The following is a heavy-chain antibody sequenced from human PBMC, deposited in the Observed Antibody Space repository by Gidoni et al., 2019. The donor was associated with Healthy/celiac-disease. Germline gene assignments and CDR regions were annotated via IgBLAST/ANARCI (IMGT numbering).Heavy chain of an antibody. CDR1: GGAISSRCYY. CDR2: IYYSGST. Sequence: QLQQQESGPGLVKNTETLSLTCTVSGGAISSRCYYWGRIRQPPGKGLEWMGSIYYSGSTYYHPSLTIRVTISVDTSKNQFSLKLSSVTAADTAVYYCARLTTAVAGTPYFDYWGQGTLVTVSS. CDR3: ARLTTAVAGTPYFDY. J-gene: IGHJ4*02. D-gene: IGHD6-19*01. V-gene: IGHV4-39*01.